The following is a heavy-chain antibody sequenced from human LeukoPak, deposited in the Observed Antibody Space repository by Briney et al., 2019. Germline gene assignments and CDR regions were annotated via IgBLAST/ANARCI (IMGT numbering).Heavy chain of an antibody. CDR1: GFTVSGNY. V-gene: IGHV3-7*03. J-gene: IGHJ4*02. CDR3: ARGRWYLDY. Sequence: PGGSLRLSCAASGFTVSGNYMSWVRQAPGKGLEWVANIKEDGSEKYYVDSVKGRFTISRDHAKNSLFLQMNSLRAEDTAVYYCARGRWYLDYWGQGTLVTVSS. CDR2: IKEDGSEK. D-gene: IGHD4-23*01.